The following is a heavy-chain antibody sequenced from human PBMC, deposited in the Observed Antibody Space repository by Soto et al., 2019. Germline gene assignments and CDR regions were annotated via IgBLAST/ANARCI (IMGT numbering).Heavy chain of an antibody. CDR1: GFTFSSYG. CDR2: IWYDGSNK. J-gene: IGHJ5*02. CDR3: ARDPLRAQQLVRWLGP. V-gene: IGHV3-33*01. Sequence: PGGSLRLSCAASGFTFSSYGMHWVRQAPGKGLEWVAVIWYDGSNKYYADSVKGRFTISRDNSKNTLYLQMNSLRAEDTAVYYCARDPLRAQQLVRWLGPWGQGTLVTVSS. D-gene: IGHD6-13*01.